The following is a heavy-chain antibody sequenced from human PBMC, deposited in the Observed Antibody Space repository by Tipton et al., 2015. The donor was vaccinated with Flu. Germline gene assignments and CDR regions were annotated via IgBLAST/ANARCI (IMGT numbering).Heavy chain of an antibody. Sequence: SLRLSCAASGLSINDYGIHWVRQAPGKGLEGVAVVSYDGSKSHYADSVQGRFTVSRDNSRNIMYLQMNHLRPEDTAVYYCAKDAGHLHFDPSGYMGPLDLWRQGTLVTVPS. J-gene: IGHJ4*02. CDR3: AKDAGHLHFDPSGYMGPLDL. D-gene: IGHD5-18*01. CDR1: GLSINDYG. V-gene: IGHV3-30*18. CDR2: VSYDGSKS.